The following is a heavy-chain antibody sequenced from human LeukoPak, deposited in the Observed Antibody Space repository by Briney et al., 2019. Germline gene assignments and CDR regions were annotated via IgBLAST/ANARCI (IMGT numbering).Heavy chain of an antibody. CDR3: ARGRTPRSSGFDY. V-gene: IGHV4-34*01. Sequence: SETLSLTCAVYGGSFSGYYWSWIRQPPGKGLEWIGEINHSGSTNYNPSLKSRVTIPVDTSKNQFSLKLSSVTAADTAVYYCARGRTPRSSGFDYWGQGTLVTVSS. CDR1: GGSFSGYY. D-gene: IGHD6-6*01. J-gene: IGHJ4*02. CDR2: INHSGST.